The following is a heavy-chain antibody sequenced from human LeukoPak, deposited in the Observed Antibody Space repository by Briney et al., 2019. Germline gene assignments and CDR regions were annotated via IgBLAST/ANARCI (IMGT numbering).Heavy chain of an antibody. D-gene: IGHD2-15*01. Sequence: GGSLRLSCVASGFMFPNHWMTWVRQAPGKGLEWVANINERGSETYYADYVKGRFTISRDNTKKSLFLQLNSLSVEDTAMYYCAKDYSFSNFNWGQGTLVTVSS. J-gene: IGHJ4*02. CDR2: INERGSET. CDR1: GFMFPNHW. V-gene: IGHV3-7*01. CDR3: AKDYSFSNFN.